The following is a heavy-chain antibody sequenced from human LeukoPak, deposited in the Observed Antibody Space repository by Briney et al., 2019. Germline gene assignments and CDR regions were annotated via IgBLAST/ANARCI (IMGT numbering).Heavy chain of an antibody. D-gene: IGHD4-17*01. Sequence: SETLSLTCTVSGGSISSYYWSWIRQPAGKGLEWIGRIYTSGSTTYNPSLKSRVTMSVDTSKSQFSLNLMSVTAADTAVYYCTRDTGTTGEVKFDPWAREPWSPSPQ. CDR2: IYTSGST. J-gene: IGHJ5*02. V-gene: IGHV4-4*07. CDR3: TRDTGTTGEVKFDP. CDR1: GGSISSYY.